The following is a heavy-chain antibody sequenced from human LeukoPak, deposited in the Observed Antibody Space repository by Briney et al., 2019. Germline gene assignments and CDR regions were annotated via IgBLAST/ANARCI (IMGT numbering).Heavy chain of an antibody. D-gene: IGHD2-2*02. CDR3: ARVDCSSTSCYIWFDP. Sequence: PGGSLRLSCAASGFTFSSYWMHWVRQAPGKGLVWVSRVNRDGSSTNYADSVKGRFTISGDNAKNTVYLQMNSLRAEDTAVYYCARVDCSSTSCYIWFDPWGQGTLVTVSS. CDR2: VNRDGSST. V-gene: IGHV3-74*01. CDR1: GFTFSSYW. J-gene: IGHJ5*02.